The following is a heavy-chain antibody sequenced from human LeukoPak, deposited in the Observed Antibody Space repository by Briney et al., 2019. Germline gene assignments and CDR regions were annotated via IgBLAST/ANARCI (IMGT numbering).Heavy chain of an antibody. CDR2: ISSSGITL. D-gene: IGHD6-19*01. J-gene: IGHJ4*02. V-gene: IGHV3-48*03. Sequence: PGGSLRLSCGPSGFTLSSSEMKWARQPPGKGRGWVSYISSSGITLYYADSVRGRFTISIDNAKNSLYLQMNSLRAEDTAVYYCARERRPLSSGWYDDYWGQGTLVTVSS. CDR3: ARERRPLSSGWYDDY. CDR1: GFTLSSSE.